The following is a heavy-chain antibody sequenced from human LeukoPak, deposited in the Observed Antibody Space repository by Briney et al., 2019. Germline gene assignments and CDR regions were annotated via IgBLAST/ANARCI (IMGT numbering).Heavy chain of an antibody. V-gene: IGHV4-34*01. CDR2: INHSGST. Sequence: SETLSLTCAVYGGSFSGYYWSWIRQPPGKGLEWIGEINHSGSTNYNPSLKSRVTVSVDTSKNQFSLKLSSVTAADTAVYYCAKEPNAYSSGWYFQDWGQGTLVTVSS. CDR3: AKEPNAYSSGWYFQD. D-gene: IGHD6-25*01. CDR1: GGSFSGYY. J-gene: IGHJ1*01.